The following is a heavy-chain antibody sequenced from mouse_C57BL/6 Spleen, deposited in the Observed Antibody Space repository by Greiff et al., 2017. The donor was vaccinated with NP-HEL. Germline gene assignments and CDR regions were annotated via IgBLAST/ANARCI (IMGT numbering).Heavy chain of an antibody. CDR1: GFTFSDYY. CDR3: ARGGYYGLYAMDY. J-gene: IGHJ4*01. Sequence: EVKLVESEGGLVQPGSSMKLSCTASGFTFSDYYMAWVRQVPEKGLEWVANINYDGSSTYYLDSLKSRFIISRDNAKNILYLQMSSLKSEDTATYYCARGGYYGLYAMDYWGQGTSVTVSS. D-gene: IGHD1-1*01. V-gene: IGHV5-16*01. CDR2: INYDGSST.